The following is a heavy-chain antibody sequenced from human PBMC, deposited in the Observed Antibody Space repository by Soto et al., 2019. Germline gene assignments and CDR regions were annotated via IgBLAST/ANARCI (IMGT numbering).Heavy chain of an antibody. V-gene: IGHV1-69*13. J-gene: IGHJ5*02. Sequence: SVKVSCKASGGTFSSYAISWVRQAPGQGLEWMGGIIPIFGTANYAQKFQGRVTITADESTSTAYMELSSLRSEDTAVCYCARGLQWLPSNWFDPWGQGTLVTVSS. CDR1: GGTFSSYA. CDR2: IIPIFGTA. CDR3: ARGLQWLPSNWFDP. D-gene: IGHD6-19*01.